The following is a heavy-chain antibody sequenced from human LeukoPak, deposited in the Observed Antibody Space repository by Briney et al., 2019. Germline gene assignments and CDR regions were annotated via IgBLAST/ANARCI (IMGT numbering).Heavy chain of an antibody. CDR3: ARVRSTVTTGIYYYYGMDV. J-gene: IGHJ6*02. CDR2: IKQDGSEK. V-gene: IGHV3-7*01. Sequence: PGGSLRLSCAASGFTFSSYWMSWVRQAPGKGLEWVANIKQDGSEKYYVDSVKGRFTISRDNAKNSLYLQMNSLRAEDMAVYYCARVRSTVTTGIYYYYGMDVWGQGTTVTVSS. D-gene: IGHD4-11*01. CDR1: GFTFSSYW.